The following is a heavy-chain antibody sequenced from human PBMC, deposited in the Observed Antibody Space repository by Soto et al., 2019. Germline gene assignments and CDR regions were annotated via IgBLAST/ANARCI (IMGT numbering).Heavy chain of an antibody. J-gene: IGHJ4*02. D-gene: IGHD2-15*01. Sequence: PSETLSLTCAVSGASIASSDWWSWVRQPPGKGLEWIGEVDHSGRTKYNPSLKSRVTISVDKSKNQFSLKLNSVTAADAAVYYCARVDCGGGSCYSGSWGQGIPVTVSS. CDR2: VDHSGRT. CDR1: GASIASSDW. CDR3: ARVDCGGGSCYSGS. V-gene: IGHV4-4*02.